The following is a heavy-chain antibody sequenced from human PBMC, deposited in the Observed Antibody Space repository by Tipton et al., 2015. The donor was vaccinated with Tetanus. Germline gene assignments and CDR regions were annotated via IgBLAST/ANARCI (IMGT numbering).Heavy chain of an antibody. D-gene: IGHD3-10*01. J-gene: IGHJ4*02. CDR1: GGSISSADYY. CDR2: ITDTGRT. V-gene: IGHV4-61*08. CDR3: ATDRRGPGEVRGLDN. Sequence: TLSLTCTVSGGSISSADYYWSWIRQPPGKGLKWIGYITDTGRTNYSPSLRNRLTIPIDTSKTHFSLRLDSVTAADTAVYYCATDRRGPGEVRGLDNWGQGTLVTVSS.